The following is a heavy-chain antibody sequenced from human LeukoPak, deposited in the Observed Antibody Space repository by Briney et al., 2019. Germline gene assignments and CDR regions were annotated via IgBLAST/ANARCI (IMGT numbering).Heavy chain of an antibody. J-gene: IGHJ5*02. V-gene: IGHV1-69*05. CDR2: IIPIFGTA. CDR3: AVGDIVVVPAAMAWFDP. D-gene: IGHD2-2*01. Sequence: GASVTVSFKASGGTFSSYAISWGRQAPGQGLEWMGRIIPIFGTANYAQKFQGRVTITTDESTSTAYMELSSLRSEDTAVYYCAVGDIVVVPAAMAWFDPWGQGTLVTVSS. CDR1: GGTFSSYA.